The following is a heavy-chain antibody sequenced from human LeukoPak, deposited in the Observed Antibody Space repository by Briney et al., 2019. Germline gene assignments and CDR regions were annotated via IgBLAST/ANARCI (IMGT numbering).Heavy chain of an antibody. D-gene: IGHD4-17*01. CDR1: GFTFSSYA. Sequence: GGSLRLSCAASGFTFSSYAMSWVRQAPGKGLEWVSAISGSGGSTYYADSVKGRFTISRNNSKNTLYLQMNSLRAEDTAVYYCARHDYGDPHAFDIWGQGTMVTVSS. CDR2: ISGSGGST. CDR3: ARHDYGDPHAFDI. V-gene: IGHV3-23*01. J-gene: IGHJ3*02.